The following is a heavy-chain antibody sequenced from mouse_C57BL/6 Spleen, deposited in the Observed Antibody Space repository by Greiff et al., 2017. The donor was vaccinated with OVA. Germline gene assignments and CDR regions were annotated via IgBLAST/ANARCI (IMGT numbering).Heavy chain of an antibody. CDR1: GFTFSDYG. J-gene: IGHJ3*01. CDR3: ARHGDYLTWFAY. D-gene: IGHD2-4*01. CDR2: FSSGSSTI. Sequence: EVHLVESGGGLVKPGGSLKLSCAASGFTFSDYGMPWVRQAPEKGLEWVAYFSSGSSTIYYADTVKGRFTISRDNAKNTLFLQMTSLRSEDTAMYYCARHGDYLTWFAYWGQGTLVTVSA. V-gene: IGHV5-17*01.